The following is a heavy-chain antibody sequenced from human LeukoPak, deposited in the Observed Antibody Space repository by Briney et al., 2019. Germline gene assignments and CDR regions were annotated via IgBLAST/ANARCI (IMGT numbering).Heavy chain of an antibody. CDR3: ARAIAVAGPYYFDY. J-gene: IGHJ4*02. V-gene: IGHV3-21*01. CDR2: IGSATTYI. CDR1: GFAFSDHT. D-gene: IGHD6-19*01. Sequence: GGSLRLSCAASGFAFSDHTMNWVRQAPGKGLEWVSSIGSATTYIYYADSVKGRFTISRDNAKNSLSLQMNSLRAEDTAVYYCARAIAVAGPYYFDYWGQGTLVTVSS.